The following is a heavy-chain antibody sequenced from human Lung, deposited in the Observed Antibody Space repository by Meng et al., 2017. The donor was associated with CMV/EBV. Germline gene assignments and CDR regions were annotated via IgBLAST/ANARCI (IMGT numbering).Heavy chain of an antibody. Sequence: TCSGIVRGEVRQGEGKEWGWVRKISGSGGSTYRADSVKGRFTSSTDNSKNTMYLQMNSLNDEATDVYYCAKDETPRGDIVVCYVDYWGQGTLVTVSS. D-gene: IGHD3-16*02. J-gene: IGHJ4*02. CDR1: TCSGIV. V-gene: IGHV3-23*01. CDR3: AKDETPRGDIVVCYVDY. CDR2: ISGSGGST.